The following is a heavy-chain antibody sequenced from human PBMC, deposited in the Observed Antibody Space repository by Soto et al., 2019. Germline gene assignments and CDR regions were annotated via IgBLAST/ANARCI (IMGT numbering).Heavy chain of an antibody. J-gene: IGHJ4*02. CDR2: IDPSDSST. Sequence: XASLKIACKGSGYRFTRSWINSVGQMRGKGLAWTGKIDPSDSSTTYSPSFQGHVTISPDKSITTAYLQWLAFLFWDDDKRYSPSLENRLTITKDTSKNQVVLTMTNMDPVDTATYYCARIFDFWSGYYFSYWGRGTLVTVSS. D-gene: IGHD3-3*01. CDR3: PSLENRLTITKDTSKNQVVLTMTNMDPVDTATYYCARIFDFWSGYYFSY. CDR1: GYRFTRSW. V-gene: IGHV5-10-1*01.